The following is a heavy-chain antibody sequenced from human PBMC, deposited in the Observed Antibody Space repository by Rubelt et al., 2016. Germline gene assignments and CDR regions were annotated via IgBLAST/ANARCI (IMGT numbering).Heavy chain of an antibody. V-gene: IGHV3-23*01. J-gene: IGHJ2*01. D-gene: IGHD3-22*01. CDR2: IGASGGHT. CDR1: SYG. Sequence: SYGMHWVRQAPGKGLEWISSIGASGGHTYYADSVKGRFTISRDNSKNTLYLQMTSLRAEDTAVYYCARDGYDSTGGYFDLWGRGTLVTVSS. CDR3: ARDGYDSTGGYFDL.